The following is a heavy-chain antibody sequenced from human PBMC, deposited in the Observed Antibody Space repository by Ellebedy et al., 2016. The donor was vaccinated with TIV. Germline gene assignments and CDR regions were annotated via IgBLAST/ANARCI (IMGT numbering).Heavy chain of an antibody. CDR2: IKQDGSEK. V-gene: IGHV3-7*04. Sequence: GESLKISCAASGFTFRGYWMNWVRQAPGKGLEWVANIKQDGSEKYCVDSVKGRFTISRDNAQNSLYLQMNSLRAEDTAVYYCARARTAHSGVWYFDYWGQGTLVTVSS. CDR1: GFTFRGYW. J-gene: IGHJ4*02. CDR3: ARARTAHSGVWYFDY. D-gene: IGHD2-21*01.